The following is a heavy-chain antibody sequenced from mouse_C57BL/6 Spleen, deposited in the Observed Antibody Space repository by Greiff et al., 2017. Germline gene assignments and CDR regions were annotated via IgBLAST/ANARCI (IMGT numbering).Heavy chain of an antibody. CDR2: IDPEDGDT. V-gene: IGHV14-1*01. J-gene: IGHJ2*01. D-gene: IGHD1-1*01. CDR1: FFNIKYYY. Sequence: VQLQQSGAEPVLPFVPLPLSFPSSFFNIKYYYIHWVKQRPEQGLEWIGRIDPEDGDTEYAPKFQGKATMTADTSSNTAYLQLSSLTSEDTAVYYCTTITTVVRPYWGQGTTLTVAS. CDR3: TTITTVVRPY.